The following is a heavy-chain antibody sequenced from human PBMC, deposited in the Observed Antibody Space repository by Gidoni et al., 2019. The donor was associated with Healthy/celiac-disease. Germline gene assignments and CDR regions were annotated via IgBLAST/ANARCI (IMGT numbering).Heavy chain of an antibody. CDR1: GFTFSSYG. V-gene: IGHV3-33*01. CDR2: IWYDGSNK. J-gene: IGHJ4*02. Sequence: QVQLVESGGGVVQPGRSLRLSCAASGFTFSSYGMHWVRQAPGKGLEWVAVIWYDGSNKYYADSVKGRFTISRDNSKNTLYLQMNSLRAEDTAVYYCARAYYDSSGYELDYWGQGTLVTVSS. D-gene: IGHD3-22*01. CDR3: ARAYYDSSGYELDY.